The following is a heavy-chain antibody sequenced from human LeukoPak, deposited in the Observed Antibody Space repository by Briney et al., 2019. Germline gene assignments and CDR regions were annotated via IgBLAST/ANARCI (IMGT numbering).Heavy chain of an antibody. V-gene: IGHV3-30*02. CDR3: AKGLIAARGYFDY. D-gene: IGHD6-6*01. CDR2: IRYDGSNK. J-gene: IGHJ4*02. Sequence: EGSLRLSCAASGFTFSSYGMHWVRQAPGKGLEWVAFIRYDGSNKYYADSVKGRFTISRDNSKNTLYLQMNSLRAEDTAVYYCAKGLIAARGYFDYWGQGTLVTVSS. CDR1: GFTFSSYG.